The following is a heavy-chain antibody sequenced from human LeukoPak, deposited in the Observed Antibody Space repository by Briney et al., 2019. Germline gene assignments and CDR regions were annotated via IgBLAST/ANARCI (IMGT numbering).Heavy chain of an antibody. CDR3: ARSPHILTGENFDY. D-gene: IGHD3-9*01. Sequence: ASVEVSCKASGYTFTGYYMHWVRQAPGQGLEWMGRINPNHGDTNYAQKFQDRVSMTRDTSISTAYMHLSRLRSADTAVYYCARSPHILTGENFDYWGQGTLLTVSS. CDR2: INPNHGDT. V-gene: IGHV1-2*02. J-gene: IGHJ4*02. CDR1: GYTFTGYY.